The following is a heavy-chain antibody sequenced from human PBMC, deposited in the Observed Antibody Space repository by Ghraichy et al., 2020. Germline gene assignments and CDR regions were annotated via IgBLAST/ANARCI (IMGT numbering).Heavy chain of an antibody. CDR2: ISGSGGST. Sequence: GGSLRLSCAASGFIFSSYDMTWVRQAPGKGLEWVSVISGSGGSTNYVDSVKGRFTISRDNSKNTMYLQMNRLRAEDTAVYYCAQKGGSGSYYGAFDFWGQGTMVTVSS. CDR1: GFIFSSYD. V-gene: IGHV3-23*01. J-gene: IGHJ3*01. CDR3: AQKGGSGSYYGAFDF. D-gene: IGHD3-10*01.